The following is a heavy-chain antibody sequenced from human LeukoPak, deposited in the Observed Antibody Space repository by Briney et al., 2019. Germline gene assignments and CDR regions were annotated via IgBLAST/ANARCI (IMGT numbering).Heavy chain of an antibody. CDR3: ARDLTWKWSYGGAFDY. Sequence: SETLSLTCTVSGGSISSIIYYWGWIRQPPGKGLEWIGSIYYSGSTYYNPSLKSRVTMSVDTSKNQFSLKLSSVTAADTAVYYCARDLTWKWSYGGAFDYWGQGTLVTVSS. CDR2: IYYSGST. CDR1: GGSISSIIYY. D-gene: IGHD5-18*01. V-gene: IGHV4-39*07. J-gene: IGHJ4*02.